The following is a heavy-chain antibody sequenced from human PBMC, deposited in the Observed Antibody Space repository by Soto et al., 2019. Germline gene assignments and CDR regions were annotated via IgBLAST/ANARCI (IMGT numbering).Heavy chain of an antibody. CDR2: IYPGDSDT. CDR3: ARQGSSGQIDY. D-gene: IGHD3-22*01. V-gene: IGHV5-51*01. J-gene: IGHJ4*02. CDR1: GYSFTNYW. Sequence: GESLKISCKGSGYSFTNYWIGWVRQMPGKGLEWMGIIYPGDSDTRYSPSFQGQVTISADKSVSSAYMQWRSLKASDTAMYYCARQGSSGQIDYWGQGTLVTVSS.